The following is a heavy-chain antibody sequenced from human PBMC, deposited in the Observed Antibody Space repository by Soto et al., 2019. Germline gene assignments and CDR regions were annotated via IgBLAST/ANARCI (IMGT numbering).Heavy chain of an antibody. CDR1: GFSFRSYA. Sequence: QVQLVESGGGVVQPGRSLRLSCAASGFSFRSYAMHWVRQDPGKGLEWVEGMSYDGSDKEYADTVKGRFTISRNNSKNTLYLQMSSLRAEDTAVYYCARARLDTPALEYWGQGTLVTVSS. CDR2: MSYDGSDK. V-gene: IGHV3-30-3*01. D-gene: IGHD2-2*01. CDR3: ARARLDTPALEY. J-gene: IGHJ4*02.